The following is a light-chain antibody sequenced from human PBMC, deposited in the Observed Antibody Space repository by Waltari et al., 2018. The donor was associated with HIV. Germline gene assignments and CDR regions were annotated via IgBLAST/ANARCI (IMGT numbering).Light chain of an antibody. V-gene: IGKV3-15*01. J-gene: IGKJ4*01. Sequence: EIVMTQSPATLSVSPGERATLSCRASQSVSSNLAWYQQKPGQAPRLLIYGASTRATGIPARFSGSGSGTELTLTISSLQSEGFAVYYCQQYNNWPPLTFGGGTKVEIK. CDR1: QSVSSN. CDR2: GAS. CDR3: QQYNNWPPLT.